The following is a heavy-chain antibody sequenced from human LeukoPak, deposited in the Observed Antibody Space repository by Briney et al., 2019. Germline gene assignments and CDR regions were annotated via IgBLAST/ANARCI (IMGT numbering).Heavy chain of an antibody. CDR1: GFTFADYA. J-gene: IGHJ6*02. D-gene: IGHD2-2*02. CDR2: IRWNIGSI. V-gene: IGHV3-9*01. CDR3: AKGEGCSSTSCYSGYYYGMDG. Sequence: GESMRLSCPASGFTFADYAMHWVRHAPGEGLEWVSCIRWNIGSIGYADSVKGRFTISRDNAKNSLYLQKNSLRAEDTALYYCAKGEGCSSTSCYSGYYYGMDGWGQGTTVTVS.